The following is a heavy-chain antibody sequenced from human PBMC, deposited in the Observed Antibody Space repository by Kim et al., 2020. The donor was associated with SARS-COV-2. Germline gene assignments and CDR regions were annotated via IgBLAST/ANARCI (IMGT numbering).Heavy chain of an antibody. D-gene: IGHD1-26*01. V-gene: IGHV3-30*02. CDR3: AKGRGDFDY. CDR2: SNK. J-gene: IGHJ4*02. Sequence: SNKYYADSGKGRFTISRDNSKNTLYLQMNSLRAEDTAVYYCAKGRGDFDYWGQGTLVTVSS.